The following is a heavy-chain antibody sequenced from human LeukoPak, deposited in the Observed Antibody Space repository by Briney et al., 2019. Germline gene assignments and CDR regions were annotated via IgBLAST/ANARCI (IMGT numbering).Heavy chain of an antibody. Sequence: ASVKVSCKTSGYTFSSYDISWVRQAPGQGLEWMGWISVYSGDTNYAQKLQGRVTMTTDTSTHTAYMELRGLRSDDTAVYYCARVGGGGDCLDYWGQGTLVSVSS. CDR1: GYTFSSYD. V-gene: IGHV1-18*01. J-gene: IGHJ4*02. CDR2: ISVYSGDT. D-gene: IGHD3-16*01. CDR3: ARVGGGGDCLDY.